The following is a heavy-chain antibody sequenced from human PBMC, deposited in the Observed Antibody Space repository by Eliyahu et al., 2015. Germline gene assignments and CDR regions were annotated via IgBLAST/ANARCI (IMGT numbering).Heavy chain of an antibody. CDR3: AKGADYGGN. CDR1: GFTFTSFG. J-gene: IGHJ4*02. D-gene: IGHD4-23*01. CDR2: ISNDGSQK. Sequence: QVQLVESGGGVVQPGRSLXLXCXASGFTFTSFGIQWVRQGPGKGLEWVAVISNDGSQKYYIDSVKGRFAISRDNSKNTVYLQMNNLRPEDTAVYYCAKGADYGGNWGQGTLVTVSS. V-gene: IGHV3-30*18.